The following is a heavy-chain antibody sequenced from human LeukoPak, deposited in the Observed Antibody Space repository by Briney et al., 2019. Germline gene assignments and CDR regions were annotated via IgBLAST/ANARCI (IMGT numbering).Heavy chain of an antibody. CDR3: ASTITVTTDY. V-gene: IGHV4-59*08. CDR2: IYYSGST. CDR1: GDSISSYY. J-gene: IGHJ4*02. D-gene: IGHD4-17*01. Sequence: SETLSLTCTVSGDSISSYYWSWIRQPPGKGLEWIGYIYYSGSTNYNPSLKSRVTISVDTSKNQFSLKLSSVTAADTAVYYCASTITVTTDYWGQGTLVTVSS.